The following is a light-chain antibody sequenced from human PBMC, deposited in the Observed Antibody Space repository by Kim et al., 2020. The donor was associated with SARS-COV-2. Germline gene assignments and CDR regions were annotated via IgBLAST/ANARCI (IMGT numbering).Light chain of an antibody. V-gene: IGKV1-5*01. CDR3: QQYNGYSPTT. J-gene: IGKJ2*01. CDR2: DAS. CDR1: QSISNS. Sequence: DIQMTQSPSTLSTSVGDRVTITCRASQSISNSLAWFQQKPGKAPKLLIYDASTLESGVPPRFRGSGSGTEFTLTIASLQPDDVATYFCQQYNGYSPTTFGQGTKLEI.